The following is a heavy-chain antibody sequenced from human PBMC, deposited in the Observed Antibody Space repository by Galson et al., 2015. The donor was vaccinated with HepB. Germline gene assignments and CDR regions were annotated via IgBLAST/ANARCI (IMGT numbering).Heavy chain of an antibody. V-gene: IGHV3-30*18. CDR3: AKALVDFGGGRLQNTMDV. Sequence: SLRLSCAASGFTFNNYGMFWVRQTPGKGLEWVAVISYHGSNKYYEESVKGRFTISKDNSKNTVHLQMNTLRVDDTAVYYCAKALVDFGGGRLQNTMDVWGQGTTVTVSS. CDR2: ISYHGSNK. D-gene: IGHD3-3*01. J-gene: IGHJ6*02. CDR1: GFTFNNYG.